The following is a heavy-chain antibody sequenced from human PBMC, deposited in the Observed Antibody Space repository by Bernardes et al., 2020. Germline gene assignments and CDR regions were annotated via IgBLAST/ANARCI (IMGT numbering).Heavy chain of an antibody. CDR1: GFTSTSSA. CDR2: IRGSGGST. V-gene: IGHV3-23*01. D-gene: IGHD2-8*01. CDR3: ASASNGVPYDAPDI. J-gene: IGHJ3*02. Sequence: GGSLRLYYTASGFTSTSSAMNWVRQAQGQGLECVSTIRGSGGSTYYADSVKGRFTNSSDNSKNTVYLQMDSLRADDTAVYYCASASNGVPYDAPDIWGQGTIVIVSS.